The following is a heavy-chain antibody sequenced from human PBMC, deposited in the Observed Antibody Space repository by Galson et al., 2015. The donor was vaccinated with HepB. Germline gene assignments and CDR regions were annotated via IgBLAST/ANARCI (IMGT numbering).Heavy chain of an antibody. V-gene: IGHV3-30*18. J-gene: IGHJ4*01. D-gene: IGHD3-16*01. CDR1: GFSFSNYG. CDR3: AKGPLYNYVYLDY. CDR2: ISYEGSRK. Sequence: SLRLSCAASGFSFSNYGMIWIRQAPGKGLQWVAAISYEGSRKYYADSVKGRFTISRDNSNNTLYLEMDSLRPEDTAIYYCAKGPLYNYVYLDYWGHGILVTVSS.